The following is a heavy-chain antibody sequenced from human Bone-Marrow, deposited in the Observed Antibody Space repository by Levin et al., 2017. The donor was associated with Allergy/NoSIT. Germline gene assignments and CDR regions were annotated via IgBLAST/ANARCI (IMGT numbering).Heavy chain of an antibody. V-gene: IGHV1-2*02. D-gene: IGHD5-12*01. CDR1: GYNFIVNS. Sequence: ASVKVSCRASGYNFIVNSIHWVRQAPGQGLEWMGWINPHTGGTTYSKNFKGRVTMTRDTSINTAYRELSGLRSDETPVYYCLRSLRVARAYLAWGPKESKGPDPSWFDPWGQGTLVIVSS. CDR3: LRSLRVARAYLAWGPKESKGPDPSWFDP. J-gene: IGHJ5*02. CDR2: INPHTGGT.